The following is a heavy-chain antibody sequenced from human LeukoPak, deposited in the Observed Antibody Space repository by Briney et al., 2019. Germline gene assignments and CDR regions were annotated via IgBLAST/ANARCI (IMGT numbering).Heavy chain of an antibody. CDR1: GGSISSSSYY. J-gene: IGHJ4*02. CDR2: IHYSGST. V-gene: IGHV4-39*01. CDR3: ARGGMVRGLN. D-gene: IGHD3-10*01. Sequence: SETLSLTCTVSGGSISSSSYYWGWIRQPPGKGLEWIGSIHYSGSTYYNPSLKSRVTISVDTSKNQFSLKLSSVTAADTAVYYCARGGMVRGLNWGQGTLVTVSS.